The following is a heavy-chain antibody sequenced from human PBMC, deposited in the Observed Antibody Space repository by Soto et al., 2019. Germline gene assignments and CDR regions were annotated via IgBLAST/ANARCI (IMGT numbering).Heavy chain of an antibody. V-gene: IGHV4-39*01. CDR3: ARRVSDSSGYYSNPFDY. CDR1: GGSISSSSYY. CDR2: IYYSGST. J-gene: IGHJ4*02. Sequence: SETLSLTCTVSGGSISSSSYYWGWIRQPPGKGLEWIGSIYYSGSTYYNPSLKSRVTISVDTSKNQFSLKLSSVTAADTAVYYCARRVSDSSGYYSNPFDYWGQGTLVTVSS. D-gene: IGHD3-22*01.